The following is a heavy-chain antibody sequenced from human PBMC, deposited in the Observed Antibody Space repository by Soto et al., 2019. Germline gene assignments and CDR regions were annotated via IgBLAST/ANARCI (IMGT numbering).Heavy chain of an antibody. CDR1: GYTFTNYG. V-gene: IGHV1-18*01. CDR2: INTSNDNK. J-gene: IGHJ4*02. D-gene: IGHD6-19*01. Sequence: ASVKVSCKASGYTFTNYGTSWVRQAPGEGLEWVGWINTSNDNKLYAQTLQGRLTLTIDTSTSTAYMDLTTLRSDDTAVYFCARDPGAASFDFWAQGTLVTVSS. CDR3: ARDPGAASFDF.